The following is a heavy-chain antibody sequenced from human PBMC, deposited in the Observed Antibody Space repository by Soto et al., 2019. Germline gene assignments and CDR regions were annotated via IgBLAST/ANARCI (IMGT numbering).Heavy chain of an antibody. CDR3: ARGDYDFWSGYSFDY. CDR2: ISYDGSNK. J-gene: IGHJ4*02. CDR1: GFTFSSDA. V-gene: IGHV3-30-3*01. D-gene: IGHD3-3*01. Sequence: QVQLVESGGGVVQPGRSLRLSCAASGFTFSSDAMHWVRQAPGKGLEWVAVISYDGSNKYYADSAKGRFTISRDNSKNTLYLQMNSLRAEDTAVYYCARGDYDFWSGYSFDYWGQGTLVTVSS.